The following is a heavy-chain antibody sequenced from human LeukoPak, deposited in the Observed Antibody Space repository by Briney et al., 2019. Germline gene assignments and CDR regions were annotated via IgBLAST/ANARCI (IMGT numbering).Heavy chain of an antibody. CDR3: ARGRRDRTYYYDSSGYYPFDY. CDR2: INPNSGGT. Sequence: ASVTVSCKASGYTFTGYYMHWVRQAPGQGLEWMGWINPNSGGTNYAQKFQGRVTMTRDTSISTAYMELSRLRSDDTAVYYCARGRRDRTYYYDSSGYYPFDYWGQGTLVTVSS. V-gene: IGHV1-2*02. CDR1: GYTFTGYY. J-gene: IGHJ4*02. D-gene: IGHD3-22*01.